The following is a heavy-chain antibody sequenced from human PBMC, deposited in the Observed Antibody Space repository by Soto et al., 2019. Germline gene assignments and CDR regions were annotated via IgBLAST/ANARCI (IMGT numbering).Heavy chain of an antibody. CDR1: GGSISSYY. V-gene: IGHV4-59*01. J-gene: IGHJ4*02. Sequence: QVQLQESGPGLVKPSETLSLTCTVSGGSISSYYWSWIRQPPGTGLEWIGYIYYSGSTNYNPSLKSRVTRAVDPAKNQFALKLSSETAADTAVYYCARETDYYDSSGYIVDYGGQGTLVTVSS. CDR2: IYYSGST. D-gene: IGHD3-22*01. CDR3: ARETDYYDSSGYIVDY.